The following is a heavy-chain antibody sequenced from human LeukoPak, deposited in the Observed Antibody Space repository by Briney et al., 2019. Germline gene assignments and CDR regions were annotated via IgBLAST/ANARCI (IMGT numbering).Heavy chain of an antibody. V-gene: IGHV3-30*02. CDR2: IGIDETYK. CDR1: GFSFSNYG. D-gene: IGHD3-10*01. CDR3: ARDGSGSEPNAFDI. J-gene: IGHJ3*02. Sequence: GGSLRLSCAASGFSFSNYGMHWVRQTPGKGLEWVTFIGIDETYKYYRDSVKGRFTISKDTSKNTLYLQMNSLRTDDTGVYYCARDGSGSEPNAFDIWGQGTMVTVSS.